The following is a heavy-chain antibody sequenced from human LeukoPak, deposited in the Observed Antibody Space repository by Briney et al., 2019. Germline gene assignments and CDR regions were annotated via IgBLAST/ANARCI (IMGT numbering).Heavy chain of an antibody. D-gene: IGHD6-19*01. CDR1: GGTFSNYA. CDR3: ATHARSSGWVNWFDP. Sequence: SVKVSCKASGGTFSNYAISWVRQAPGQGLEWMGRIIPILGIANYAQKFQGRVTITADKSTSTAYMELSSLRSEDTAVYYCATHARSSGWVNWFDPWGQGTLVTVSS. J-gene: IGHJ5*02. CDR2: IIPILGIA. V-gene: IGHV1-69*04.